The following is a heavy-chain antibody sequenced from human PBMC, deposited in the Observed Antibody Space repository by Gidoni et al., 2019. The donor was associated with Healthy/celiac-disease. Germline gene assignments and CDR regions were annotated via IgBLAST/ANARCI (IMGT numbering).Heavy chain of an antibody. D-gene: IGHD3-3*01. Sequence: QVQLVQSGAEVKKPGASVTVSCKASGSTFTSYAMHWVRQAPGQRLEWMGWINAGHGNTKYSQKFQGRVTITRDTSASTAYMELSSLRSEDTAVYYCASCFLEADAFDIWGQGTMVTVSS. CDR2: INAGHGNT. J-gene: IGHJ3*02. CDR3: ASCFLEADAFDI. V-gene: IGHV1-3*01. CDR1: GSTFTSYA.